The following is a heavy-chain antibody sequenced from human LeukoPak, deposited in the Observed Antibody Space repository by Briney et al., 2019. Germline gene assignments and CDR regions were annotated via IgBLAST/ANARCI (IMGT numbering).Heavy chain of an antibody. CDR3: ARNRGDPSYFDY. CDR2: ISTSSSYI. J-gene: IGHJ4*02. CDR1: GFTFSTYS. V-gene: IGHV3-21*01. Sequence: GGSLRLSCVASGFTFSTYSMNWVRQAPGKGLEWVSSISTSSSYIYYADSVKGRFTISRNNPKNSLYLQMNSLRAEDTAVYYCARNRGDPSYFDYWGQGTLVTVSS. D-gene: IGHD4-17*01.